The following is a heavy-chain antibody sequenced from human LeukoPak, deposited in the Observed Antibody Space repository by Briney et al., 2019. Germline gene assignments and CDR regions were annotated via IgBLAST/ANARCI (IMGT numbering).Heavy chain of an antibody. V-gene: IGHV3-53*01. J-gene: IGHJ4*02. CDR3: ARGRYYYDSSGYSLDY. CDR2: IYSGGST. Sequence: GGSLRLSCAASGFTVSSNYMSWVRQAPGKGLEWVSVIYSGGSTYYADSVKGRFTISRDNSKSTLYLQMNSLRAEDTAVYYCARGRYYYDSSGYSLDYWGQGTLVTVSS. D-gene: IGHD3-22*01. CDR1: GFTVSSNY.